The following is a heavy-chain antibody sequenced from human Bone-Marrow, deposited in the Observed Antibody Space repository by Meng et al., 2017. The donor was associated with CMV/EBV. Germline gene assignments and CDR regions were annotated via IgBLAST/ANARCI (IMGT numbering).Heavy chain of an antibody. J-gene: IGHJ4*02. Sequence: ASVKVSCKASGYTFTSYYMHWVRQAPGQGLEWMGIINPSGGSTSYAQKFQGRVTMTRDTSTSTVYMELSSLRSEDTAVYYCATHGIIRRYCSGTSCYMGNVVDYWGQGTLVTVSS. V-gene: IGHV1-46*01. CDR3: ATHGIIRRYCSGTSCYMGNVVDY. D-gene: IGHD2-2*02. CDR2: INPSGGST. CDR1: GYTFTSYY.